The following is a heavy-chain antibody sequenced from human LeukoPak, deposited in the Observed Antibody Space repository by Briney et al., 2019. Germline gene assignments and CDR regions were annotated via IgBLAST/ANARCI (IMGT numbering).Heavy chain of an antibody. CDR2: ISGDAVSS. D-gene: IGHD5-24*01. J-gene: IGHJ4*02. V-gene: IGHV3-43*02. CDR1: GXMFDDYA. CDR3: AREQFSHTSNFFDN. Sequence: GGSLRLSCAASGXMFDDYAVHWVRQVPGRGLEWVSLISGDAVSSFYADSVRGRFTISRDNNNNSLSLQMHSLTSEDTAFYYCAREQFSHTSNFFDNWGQGILVTVSS.